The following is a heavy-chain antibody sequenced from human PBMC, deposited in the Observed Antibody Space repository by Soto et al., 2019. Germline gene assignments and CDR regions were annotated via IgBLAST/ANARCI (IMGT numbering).Heavy chain of an antibody. CDR1: GFTFKSNA. J-gene: IGHJ4*02. CDR2: ISYDGSNK. V-gene: IGHV3-30*04. Sequence: LRLSCAASGFTFKSNAMHWVRQAPGKGLEWVAVISYDGSNKHYTDSVKGRFTISRDNSKNTLYLQMNGLRPEDTAVYYCTSSSVSDIVVVAAASELDYWGQGTLVTVSS. D-gene: IGHD2-15*01. CDR3: TSSSVSDIVVVAAASELDY.